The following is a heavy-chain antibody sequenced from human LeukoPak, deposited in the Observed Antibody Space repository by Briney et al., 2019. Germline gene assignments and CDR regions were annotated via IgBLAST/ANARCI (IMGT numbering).Heavy chain of an antibody. CDR2: INHSGST. D-gene: IGHD6-19*01. Sequence: PSETLSLTCAVYGGSFSGYYWGWIRQPPGKGLEWIGEINHSGSTNYNPSLKSRVTISVDTSKNQFSLKLSSVTAADTAVYYCARRFQVAGKIFDYWGQGTLVTVSS. CDR1: GGSFSGYY. CDR3: ARRFQVAGKIFDY. J-gene: IGHJ4*02. V-gene: IGHV4-34*01.